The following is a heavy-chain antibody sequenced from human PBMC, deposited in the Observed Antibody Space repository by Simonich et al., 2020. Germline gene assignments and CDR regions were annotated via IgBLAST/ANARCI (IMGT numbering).Heavy chain of an antibody. D-gene: IGHD3-10*01. V-gene: IGHV3-21*01. CDR2: SIISSSYI. CDR3: ARDTSYYGSGSYYFDY. Sequence: GGGLVKPGGSLRLSYEASGFTFSSYSMNWVREAPGKVLEWVSSSIISSSYIYYADSVKGRFTISRDNAKNSLYLQMNSLRAEDTAVYYCARDTSYYGSGSYYFDYWGQGTLVTVSS. J-gene: IGHJ4*02. CDR1: GFTFSSYS.